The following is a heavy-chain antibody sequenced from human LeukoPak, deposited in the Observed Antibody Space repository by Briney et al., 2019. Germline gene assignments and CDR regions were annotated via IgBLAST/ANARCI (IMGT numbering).Heavy chain of an antibody. V-gene: IGHV4-59*02. Sequence: SETLSLTCTVSGDSVSSFYWSWIRQPPGKRLEWIGCIYYSESATYNPSLKSRVTISLDTSKNQFFLKLSSVTAADTAVYYCARKRSFDLWGQGTLVTVSS. D-gene: IGHD3-9*01. CDR2: IYYSESA. J-gene: IGHJ4*02. CDR3: ARKRSFDL. CDR1: GDSVSSFY.